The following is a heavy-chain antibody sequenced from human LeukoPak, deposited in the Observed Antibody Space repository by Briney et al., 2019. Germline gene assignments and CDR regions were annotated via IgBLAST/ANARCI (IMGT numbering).Heavy chain of an antibody. Sequence: GGSLSLSCAASGFTFSSFGMSWVRQAPGKGLEWVSAISVSGDSTNYADSVKGRFTISRDNSKNTLYLQMNSLRAEDTAVYYCAKVFFMDYWGQGTLVTVSS. CDR1: GFTFSSFG. D-gene: IGHD2-8*01. V-gene: IGHV3-23*01. CDR2: ISVSGDST. J-gene: IGHJ4*02. CDR3: AKVFFMDY.